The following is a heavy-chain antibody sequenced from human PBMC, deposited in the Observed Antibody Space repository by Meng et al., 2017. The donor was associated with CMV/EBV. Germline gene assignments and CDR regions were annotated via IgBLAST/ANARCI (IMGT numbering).Heavy chain of an antibody. J-gene: IGHJ6*02. CDR2: TYYRSKWYN. D-gene: IGHD3-3*01. CDR1: GDSVSRNSAA. V-gene: IGHV6-1*01. Sequence: SQTLSLTCAISGDSVSRNSAAWNWIRQSPSRGLEWLGRTYYRSKWYNDYAVSVKSRITINPDTSKNQFSLQLNSVTPEDTAVYYCARGPRSPTIFGVVIRNYYYGMDVWGQGATVTVSS. CDR3: ARGPRSPTIFGVVIRNYYYGMDV.